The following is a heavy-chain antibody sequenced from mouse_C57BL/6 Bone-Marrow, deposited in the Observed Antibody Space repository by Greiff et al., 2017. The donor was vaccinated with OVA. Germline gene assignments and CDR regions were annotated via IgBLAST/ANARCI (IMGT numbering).Heavy chain of an antibody. V-gene: IGHV5-9-1*02. CDR2: ISSGGDYI. D-gene: IGHD1-1*01. Sequence: EVMLVESGEGLVKPGGSLKLSCAASGFTFSSYAMSWVRQTPEKRLEWVAYISSGGDYIYYADTVKGRFTISRDNARNTLYLQMSSLKSEDTAMYYCTRLFLLRHWYFDVWGTGTTVTVSS. CDR3: TRLFLLRHWYFDV. J-gene: IGHJ1*03. CDR1: GFTFSSYA.